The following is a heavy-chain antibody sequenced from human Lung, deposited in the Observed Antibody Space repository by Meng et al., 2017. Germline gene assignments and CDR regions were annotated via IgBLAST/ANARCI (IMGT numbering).Heavy chain of an antibody. D-gene: IGHD6-13*01. CDR2: IDPKSGDT. Sequence: QVQLVHVGAEGKKPGASVKVSCKPSGYNFPDYWLHWVRRAPGQGLEWMGRIDPKSGDTHYAQRFQGRVTMTGDTSISTAYMELSGLRSDDTAMYYCVRDEDISSAGKLFSDYWGQGTLVTVSS. V-gene: IGHV1-2*06. CDR1: GYNFPDYW. CDR3: VRDEDISSAGKLFSDY. J-gene: IGHJ4*02.